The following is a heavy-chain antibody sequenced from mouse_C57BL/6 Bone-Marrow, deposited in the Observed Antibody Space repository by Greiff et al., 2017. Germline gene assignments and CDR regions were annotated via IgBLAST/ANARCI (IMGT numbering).Heavy chain of an antibody. Sequence: QVQLKQSGAELARPGASVKLSCKASGYTFTSYGISWVKQRTGQGLEWIGEIYPRSGNTYYNEKFKGKATLTADKSSSTAYMELRSLPSEDSAVYFCARWGGYYRGYAMDYWGQGTSVTVSS. CDR1: GYTFTSYG. CDR2: IYPRSGNT. CDR3: ARWGGYYRGYAMDY. V-gene: IGHV1-81*01. J-gene: IGHJ4*01. D-gene: IGHD2-12*01.